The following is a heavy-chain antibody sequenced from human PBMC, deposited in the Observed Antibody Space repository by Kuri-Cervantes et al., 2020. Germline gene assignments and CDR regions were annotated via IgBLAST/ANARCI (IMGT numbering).Heavy chain of an antibody. V-gene: IGHV1-69*13. CDR1: GGTFTSYA. Sequence: SVKVSCKASGGTFTSYAISWVRQAPGQGLEWMGGIIPIFGTANYAQKFQGRVTITADESTSTAYMELSSLRSEDTAVYYCARVGSGYETAWGQGTLVTVSS. CDR2: IIPIFGTA. D-gene: IGHD5-12*01. J-gene: IGHJ5*02. CDR3: ARVGSGYETA.